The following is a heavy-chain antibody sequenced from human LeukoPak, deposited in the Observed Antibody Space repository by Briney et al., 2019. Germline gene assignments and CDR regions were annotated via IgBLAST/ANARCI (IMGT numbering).Heavy chain of an antibody. CDR3: ARDYSNYGDYMDV. D-gene: IGHD4-11*01. CDR1: GYTFTGYY. J-gene: IGHJ6*03. CDR2: INPNSGGT. Sequence: SVNVPCGSSGYTFTGYYMHWVRQAPGQGLEWMGWINPNSGGTNYAQKFQGRVTMTRDTSISTAYRELSRLRSDDTAVYYCARDYSNYGDYMDVWGKGTTVTAS. V-gene: IGHV1-2*02.